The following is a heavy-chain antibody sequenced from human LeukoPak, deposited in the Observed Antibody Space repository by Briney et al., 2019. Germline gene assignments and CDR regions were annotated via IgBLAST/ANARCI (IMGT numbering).Heavy chain of an antibody. V-gene: IGHV4-39*07. D-gene: IGHD3-3*01. CDR3: ARDIPSGYHDH. Sequence: SDTLSLTCTVSGGSISSGVYHWGWIRQSPGEGLEWIASIYYTGATYYNPSLKSRVAISLHTSKNQFSLKMESVAAADTAIYYCARDIPSGYHDHWGQGTPVTVSS. CDR1: GGSISSGVYH. CDR2: IYYTGAT. J-gene: IGHJ5*02.